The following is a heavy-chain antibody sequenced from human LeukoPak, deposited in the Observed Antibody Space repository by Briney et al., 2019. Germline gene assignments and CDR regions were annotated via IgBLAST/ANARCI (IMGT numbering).Heavy chain of an antibody. D-gene: IGHD7-27*01. CDR1: GGSISSYY. J-gene: IGHJ3*02. CDR2: IYYSGST. CDR3: ARVLTGDRSYALDI. Sequence: SETLSLTCTVSGGSISSYYWSWIRQPPGKGLEWIGYIYYSGSTNYNPSLKSRVTISVDTSKNQFSLKLSSVTAADTAVYYCARVLTGDRSYALDIWGQGTMVTVSS. V-gene: IGHV4-59*01.